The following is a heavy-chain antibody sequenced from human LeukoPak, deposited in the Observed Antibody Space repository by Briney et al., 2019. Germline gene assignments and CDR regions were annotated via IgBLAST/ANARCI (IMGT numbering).Heavy chain of an antibody. J-gene: IGHJ4*02. CDR1: GFTFSNYW. CDR2: IYTDGSST. Sequence: GGFLRLSCAASGFTFSNYWMHWVRQAPGKGLVWVSRIYTDGSSTNYADSVKGRFTISRDNAKNTLYLQMNSLRGEDTAVYYCARGASNRFDYWGQGTLVTVSS. V-gene: IGHV3-74*01. CDR3: ARGASNRFDY. D-gene: IGHD1-14*01.